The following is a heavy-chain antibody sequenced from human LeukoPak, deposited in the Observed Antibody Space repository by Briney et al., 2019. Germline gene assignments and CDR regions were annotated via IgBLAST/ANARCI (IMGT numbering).Heavy chain of an antibody. CDR2: IIPIFGTA. V-gene: IGHV1-69*13. CDR3: ATEIYDSSGYYFGY. J-gene: IGHJ4*02. CDR1: GGTFSSYA. Sequence: GASVKVSCKASGGTFSSYAISWVRQAPGRGLEWMGGIIPIFGTANYAQKFQGRVTITADESTSTAYMELSSLRSEDTAVYYCATEIYDSSGYYFGYWGQGTLVTVSS. D-gene: IGHD3-22*01.